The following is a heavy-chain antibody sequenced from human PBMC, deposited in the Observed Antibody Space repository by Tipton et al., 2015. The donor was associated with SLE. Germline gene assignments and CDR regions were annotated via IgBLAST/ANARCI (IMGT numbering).Heavy chain of an antibody. CDR3: ATAGGSGSNDAFDI. J-gene: IGHJ3*02. V-gene: IGHV4-34*01. CDR2: INHSGST. Sequence: TLSLTCTVSGASISGYYWSWIRQPPGKGLEWIGEINHSGSTNYNPSLKSRVTISVDTSKNQFSLKLSSVTAADTAVYYCATAGGSGSNDAFDIWGQGTMVTVSS. CDR1: GASISGYY. D-gene: IGHD3-10*01.